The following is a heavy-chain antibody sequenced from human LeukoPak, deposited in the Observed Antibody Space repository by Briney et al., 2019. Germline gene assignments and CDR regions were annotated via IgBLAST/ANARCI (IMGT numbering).Heavy chain of an antibody. J-gene: IGHJ6*02. Sequence: KTSQTLSLTCTVSGGSVSSGGFYWHWVRQHPGKGLEWIGSIYHRGSTDYNPSLKSRVTISIDKSKNEFSLKVNSVTAADTAVYYCTRVNPWDLDHYAMDVWGQGTTVTVSS. CDR2: IYHRGST. V-gene: IGHV4-31*03. D-gene: IGHD2-2*01. CDR3: TRVNPWDLDHYAMDV. CDR1: GGSVSSGGFY.